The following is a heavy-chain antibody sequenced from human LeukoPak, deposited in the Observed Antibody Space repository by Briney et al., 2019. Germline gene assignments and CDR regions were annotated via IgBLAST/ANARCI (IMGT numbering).Heavy chain of an antibody. J-gene: IGHJ6*02. CDR1: GDSINSGYY. CDR3: ATTDGYYYDSSGYYGEYGMDV. D-gene: IGHD3-22*01. Sequence: SETLSLTCTVSGDSINSGYYGGWIRQPPGKGLEWIGSMSHSGSTYYNPSPKSRVTISVDTSKNQFSLKLSSVTAADTAVYYCATTDGYYYDSSGYYGEYGMDVWGQGTTVTVSS. CDR2: MSHSGST. V-gene: IGHV4-38-2*02.